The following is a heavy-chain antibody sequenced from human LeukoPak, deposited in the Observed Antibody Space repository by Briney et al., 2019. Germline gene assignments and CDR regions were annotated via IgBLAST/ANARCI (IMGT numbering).Heavy chain of an antibody. V-gene: IGHV3-21*01. D-gene: IGHD6-13*01. CDR2: ISSSSSYI. CDR3: ARVGGSWSEGAFDI. Sequence: PGGSPRLSCAASGFTFSSYSMNRVRQAPGKGLEWVSSISSSSSYIYYADSVKGRFTISRDNAKNSLYLQMNSLRAEDTAVYYCARVGGSWSEGAFDIWGQGTMVTVSS. J-gene: IGHJ3*02. CDR1: GFTFSSYS.